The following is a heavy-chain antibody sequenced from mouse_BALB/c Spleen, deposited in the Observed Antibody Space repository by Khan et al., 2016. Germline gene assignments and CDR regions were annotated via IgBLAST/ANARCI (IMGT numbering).Heavy chain of an antibody. Sequence: QVQLKQSGAELVRPGSSVKISCKASGYAFSSFWMNWVKQRPGQGLEWIGQIYPGDGATNYNGKFKGKATVTADTSSSTAYMQLSSLTSEDSGVYLCARGTGVFDYWGQGTTLTVSS. V-gene: IGHV1-80*01. CDR1: GYAFSSFW. CDR2: IYPGDGAT. J-gene: IGHJ2*01. CDR3: ARGTGVFDY. D-gene: IGHD1-1*02.